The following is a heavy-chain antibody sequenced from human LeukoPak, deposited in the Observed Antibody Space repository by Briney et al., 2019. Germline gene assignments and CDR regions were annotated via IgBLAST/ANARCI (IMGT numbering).Heavy chain of an antibody. CDR3: ARDSVDRGFDY. CDR1: GFTFTSYS. Sequence: PGGSLRLSCAASGFTFTSYSMSWVRQAPGKGLEWVSVIYSGGSTYYADSVKGRFTISRDNSKNTLYLQMNSLRAEDTAVYYCARDSVDRGFDYWGQGTLVTVSS. V-gene: IGHV3-53*01. D-gene: IGHD5-12*01. J-gene: IGHJ4*02. CDR2: IYSGGST.